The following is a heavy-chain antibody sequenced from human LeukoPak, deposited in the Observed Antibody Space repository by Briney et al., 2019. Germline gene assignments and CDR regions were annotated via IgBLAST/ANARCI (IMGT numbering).Heavy chain of an antibody. CDR2: MNPESGNT. CDR3: ALWFGELYGMDV. Sequence: VASVKVSCKAPGYTFTSYDINWVRQATGQGLEWMGWMNPESGNTGYAQKFQGRVTMTRNTSISTAYMELSSLRSEDTAVYYCALWFGELYGMDVWGQGTTVTVSS. CDR1: GYTFTSYD. J-gene: IGHJ6*02. D-gene: IGHD3-10*01. V-gene: IGHV1-8*01.